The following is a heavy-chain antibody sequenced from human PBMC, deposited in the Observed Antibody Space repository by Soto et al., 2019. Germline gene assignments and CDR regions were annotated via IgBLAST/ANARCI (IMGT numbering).Heavy chain of an antibody. Sequence: PGESLKISCKGFGYRFTSNWIAWVRQMPGKGLEWMGIIYPGDSDSRYSPSFQGQVTISADKSINTAYLQWSSLKASDTAMYYCARESSGCYEDWGQGTLVTVSS. J-gene: IGHJ4*02. V-gene: IGHV5-51*01. CDR2: IYPGDSDS. D-gene: IGHD6-19*01. CDR1: GYRFTSNW. CDR3: ARESSGCYED.